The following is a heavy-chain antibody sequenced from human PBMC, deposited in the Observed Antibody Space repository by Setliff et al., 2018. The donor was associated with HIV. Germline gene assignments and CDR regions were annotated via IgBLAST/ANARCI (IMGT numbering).Heavy chain of an antibody. Sequence: ASVKVSCKASGYSFARYGLSWVRQAPGQGLEWMGWISGFNGNTKYAQSFQDRVAMTPATATITDYMEMRSLRSDDTAVYFCARVPYRSAWFSGGHDAFDIWGQGTMVTVSS. J-gene: IGHJ3*02. D-gene: IGHD6-19*01. V-gene: IGHV1-18*01. CDR1: GYSFARYG. CDR3: ARVPYRSAWFSGGHDAFDI. CDR2: ISGFNGNT.